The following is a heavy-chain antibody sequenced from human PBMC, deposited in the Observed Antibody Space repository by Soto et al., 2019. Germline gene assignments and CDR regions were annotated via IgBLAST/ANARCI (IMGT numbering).Heavy chain of an antibody. V-gene: IGHV1-18*01. D-gene: IGHD3-3*01. J-gene: IGHJ4*02. CDR3: ARTKDFGVVIIPSYYFDY. Sequence: ASVKVSCKASGYTFTSYGISWVRQAPGQGLEWMGWISAYNGNTNYAQKLQGRVTMTTDTSTSTAYMELRSLRSDDTAVYYCARTKDFGVVIIPSYYFDYWGQGTLVTVSS. CDR1: GYTFTSYG. CDR2: ISAYNGNT.